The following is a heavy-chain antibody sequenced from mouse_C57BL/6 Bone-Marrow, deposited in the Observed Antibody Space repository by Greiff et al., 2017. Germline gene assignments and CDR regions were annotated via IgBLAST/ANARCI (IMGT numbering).Heavy chain of an antibody. CDR3: AISNYFAY. Sequence: VQLQQPGAELVRPGSSVKLSCKASGYTFTSYWMDWVKQRPGQGLEWIGNIYPSDSETHYNQKFKDKATLTVDKSSSTAYMQLSSLTSEDSAVYYCAISNYFAYWGKGTLVTVSA. V-gene: IGHV1-61*01. CDR1: GYTFTSYW. J-gene: IGHJ3*01. CDR2: IYPSDSET. D-gene: IGHD2-5*01.